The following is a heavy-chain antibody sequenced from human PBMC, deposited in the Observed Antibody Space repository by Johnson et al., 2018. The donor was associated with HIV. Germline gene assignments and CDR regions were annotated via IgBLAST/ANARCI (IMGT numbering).Heavy chain of an antibody. CDR3: ARDGESQQLPLGDALDV. CDR2: LYSGGNP. CDR1: GFSVSDSY. D-gene: IGHD6-13*01. J-gene: IGHJ3*01. Sequence: EVQLVESGGGLVQPGGSLRLSCGASGFSVSDSYMNWVRQAPGQGLDWVSVLYSGGNPYYADSVRGSFTISRDTSKNTLYLQMSSLKVEDTALYYCARDGESQQLPLGDALDVWGRGTMVIVSS. V-gene: IGHV3-66*01.